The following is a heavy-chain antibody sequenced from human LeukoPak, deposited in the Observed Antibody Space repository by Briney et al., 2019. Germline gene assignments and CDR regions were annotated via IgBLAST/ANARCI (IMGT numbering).Heavy chain of an antibody. CDR3: AREYYYGSGSYYDLDY. CDR1: GYTFTSYD. Sequence: GASVKVSCKASGYTFTSYDINWVRQATGQGLEWMGWINPNSGGTNYAQKFQGRVTMTRDTSISTAYMELSRLRSDDTAVYYCAREYYYGSGSYYDLDYWGQGTLVTVSS. CDR2: INPNSGGT. J-gene: IGHJ4*02. D-gene: IGHD3-10*01. V-gene: IGHV1-2*02.